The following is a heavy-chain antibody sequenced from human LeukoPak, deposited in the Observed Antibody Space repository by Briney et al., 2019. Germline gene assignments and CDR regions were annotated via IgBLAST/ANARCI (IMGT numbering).Heavy chain of an antibody. D-gene: IGHD3-22*01. CDR3: AKDGLSYDGSTHVYYFHY. CDR2: IIYDGRHT. CDR1: GFTFRSYA. V-gene: IGHV3-23*01. Sequence: PGGSLRLSCTASGFTFRSYAMSWVRQAPGKGLECVSSIIYDGRHTYYAASVKGRFTISRDNPQNTLYLQMNSLRAEDTALYYCAKDGLSYDGSTHVYYFHYLGQGTLVTVSS. J-gene: IGHJ4*02.